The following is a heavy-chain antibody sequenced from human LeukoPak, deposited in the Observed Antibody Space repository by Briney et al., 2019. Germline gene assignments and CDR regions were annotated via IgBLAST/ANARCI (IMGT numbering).Heavy chain of an antibody. CDR2: IYYSGTT. D-gene: IGHD2-15*01. CDR1: GGSISSSTYF. V-gene: IGHV4-61*05. Sequence: KPSETLSLTCSVSGGSISSSTYFWGWIRQPPGKGLEWIGNIYYSGTTNYNPSLKSRVTISVETSKNKISLSLSSVTAADTAVYYCARVRLGWWFDPWGQGTLVTVSS. J-gene: IGHJ5*02. CDR3: ARVRLGWWFDP.